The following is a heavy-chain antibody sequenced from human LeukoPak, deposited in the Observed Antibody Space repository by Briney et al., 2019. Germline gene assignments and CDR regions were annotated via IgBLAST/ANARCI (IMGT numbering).Heavy chain of an antibody. CDR1: GFTFSSYG. J-gene: IGHJ6*03. CDR2: IRYDGSNK. Sequence: GGSLRLSCAASGFTFSSYGMHWVRQAPGKGLEWVAFIRYDGSNKYYADSVKGRFTISRDNSKNTLYLQMNSLRAEDTAVYYCAKAGTITMFGTYYYYMDVWGKGTTVTVSS. CDR3: AKAGTITMFGTYYYYMDV. D-gene: IGHD3-10*02. V-gene: IGHV3-30*02.